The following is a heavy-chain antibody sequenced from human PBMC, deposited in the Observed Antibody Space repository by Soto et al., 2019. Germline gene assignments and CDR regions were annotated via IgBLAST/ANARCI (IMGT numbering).Heavy chain of an antibody. J-gene: IGHJ6*03. Sequence: PSETLSLTCTVSGGSISSYYWSWIRQPPGKGLEWIGYIYYSGSTNYNPSLKSRVTISVDTSKNQFSLKLSSVTAADTAVYYCASSTKISYYYYYYMDVWGKGTTVTVSS. CDR1: GGSISSYY. V-gene: IGHV4-59*01. CDR3: ASSTKISYYYYYYMDV. D-gene: IGHD2-8*01. CDR2: IYYSGST.